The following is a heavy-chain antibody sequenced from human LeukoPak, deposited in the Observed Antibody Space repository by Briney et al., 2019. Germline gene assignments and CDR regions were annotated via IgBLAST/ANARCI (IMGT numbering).Heavy chain of an antibody. CDR1: GFTFSSYA. CDR3: AKGLKDGSGSYYNGGVDY. CDR2: ISWNSGSI. Sequence: PGGSLRLSCAASGFTFSSYAMSWVRQAPGKGLEWVSGISWNSGSIGYADSVKGRFTISRDNAKNSLYLQMNSLRAEDMALYYCAKGLKDGSGSYYNGGVDYWGQGTLVTVSS. J-gene: IGHJ4*02. D-gene: IGHD3-10*01. V-gene: IGHV3-9*03.